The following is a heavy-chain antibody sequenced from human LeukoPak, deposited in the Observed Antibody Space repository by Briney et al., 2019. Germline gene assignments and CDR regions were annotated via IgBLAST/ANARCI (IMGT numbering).Heavy chain of an antibody. CDR1: GGSISSSSYY. CDR3: ARRAMVRGGTYFDY. J-gene: IGHJ4*02. Sequence: SETLSLTCTVSGGSISSSSYYWGWIRQPPGKGLEWIGSIYYSGSTYYNPSLKSRVTISVDTSKNQFSLKLSSVTAADTAAYYCARRAMVRGGTYFDYWGQGTLVTVSS. V-gene: IGHV4-39*01. D-gene: IGHD3-10*01. CDR2: IYYSGST.